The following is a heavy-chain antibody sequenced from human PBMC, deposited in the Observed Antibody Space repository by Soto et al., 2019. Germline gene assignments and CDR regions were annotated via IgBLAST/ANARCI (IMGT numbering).Heavy chain of an antibody. CDR2: INPIPGIG. D-gene: IGHD4-17*01. Sequence: GASVKVSCKASGGTLSTFSSYTISWVRQAPGQGLEWMGGINPIPGIGTYAQKFQGRVTITADKSTSTVYMELSSLRSEDTAVYYCARVGVDYGDFGNYDYWGQGTLVTVSS. J-gene: IGHJ4*02. CDR3: ARVGVDYGDFGNYDY. CDR1: GGTLSTFSSYT. V-gene: IGHV1-69*10.